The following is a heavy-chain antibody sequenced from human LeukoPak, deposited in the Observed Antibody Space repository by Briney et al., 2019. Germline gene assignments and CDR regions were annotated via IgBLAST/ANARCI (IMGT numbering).Heavy chain of an antibody. CDR1: GGSFSGYY. V-gene: IGHV4-34*01. J-gene: IGHJ6*02. CDR3: ARGRYCSSTSCYTYYYYYGMDV. CDR2: INHSGST. D-gene: IGHD2-2*02. Sequence: SETLSLTCAVYGGSFSGYYWSWIRQPPGKGLEWNGEINHSGSTNYNPSLKSRVTISVDTSKNQFSLKLSSVTAADTAVYYCARGRYCSSTSCYTYYYYYGMDVWGQGTTVTVSS.